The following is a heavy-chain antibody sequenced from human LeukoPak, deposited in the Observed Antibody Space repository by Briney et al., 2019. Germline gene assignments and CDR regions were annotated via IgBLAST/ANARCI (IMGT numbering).Heavy chain of an antibody. CDR3: ARLRAAQTYDY. J-gene: IGHJ4*02. Sequence: GGSLRLSCAASGFTVSSNYMSWVRQAPGKGLEWVSVIYSGGSTYYADSVKGRFTISRDNSKNTLYLQMNSLRAEDTAVYYCARLRAAQTYDYWGQGTLVTVSS. D-gene: IGHD6-13*01. CDR1: GFTVSSNY. CDR2: IYSGGST. V-gene: IGHV3-66*01.